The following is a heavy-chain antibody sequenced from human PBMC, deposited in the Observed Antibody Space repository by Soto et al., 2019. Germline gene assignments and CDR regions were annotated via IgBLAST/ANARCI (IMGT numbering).Heavy chain of an antibody. J-gene: IGHJ6*02. Sequence: QVQLQESGPGLVKPSETLSLTCTVSGGSISSYYWSWIRQPPGKGLEWIGYIYYSGSTNYNPSLKSRVTISVDTSKNQFSLKLSSVTAADTAVYYCARFSKGIAARPFGYGMDVWGQGTTVTVSS. CDR3: ARFSKGIAARPFGYGMDV. CDR1: GGSISSYY. CDR2: IYYSGST. D-gene: IGHD6-6*01. V-gene: IGHV4-59*01.